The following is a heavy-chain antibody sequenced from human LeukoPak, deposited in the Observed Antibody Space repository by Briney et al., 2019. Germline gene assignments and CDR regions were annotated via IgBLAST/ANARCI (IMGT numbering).Heavy chain of an antibody. CDR1: GFTFSSYA. V-gene: IGHV3-23*01. Sequence: GGSLRLSCAASGFTFSSYAMYWVRQAPGKGLEWVSGIFGSGDSAHYADSVKGRFTIFRDNSKNTVYLQMNSLRAEDTAVYYCAKTTVGYSSGRYPGWPVDYWGQGTLVTVSS. CDR3: AKTTVGYSSGRYPGWPVDY. D-gene: IGHD6-19*01. J-gene: IGHJ4*02. CDR2: IFGSGDSA.